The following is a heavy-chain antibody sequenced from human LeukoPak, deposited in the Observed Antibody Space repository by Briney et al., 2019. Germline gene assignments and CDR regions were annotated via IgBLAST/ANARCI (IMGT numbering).Heavy chain of an antibody. CDR1: GGSISSSSYY. CDR2: IYYSGST. CDR3: ARNFPLGYCSSTSCYSPSAPRH. D-gene: IGHD2-2*02. Sequence: PSETLSLTCTVSGGSISSSSYYWGWIRQPPGKGLEWIGSIYYSGSTYYNPSLKSRVTISVDTSKNQFSLKLSSVTAADTAVYYCARNFPLGYCSSTSCYSPSAPRHWGQGTLVTVSS. V-gene: IGHV4-39*01. J-gene: IGHJ4*02.